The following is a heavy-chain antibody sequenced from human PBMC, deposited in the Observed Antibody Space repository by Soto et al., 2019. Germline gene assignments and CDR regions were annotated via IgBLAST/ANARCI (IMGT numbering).Heavy chain of an antibody. D-gene: IGHD3-16*01. CDR3: AKDRPRLTQNFLDVY. CDR1: GYTFTDHG. V-gene: IGHV1-18*01. Sequence: QIQLVQSGAEVKKPGASVKVSCKASGYTFTDHGISWVRQAPGQGFEWMGWISAYSDYTAYAQKFQGRVTMTTDKYTNTAYMELRSLPSADTAVYSCAKDRPRLTQNFLDVYWGQGTLVTVSS. CDR2: ISAYSDYT. J-gene: IGHJ4*02.